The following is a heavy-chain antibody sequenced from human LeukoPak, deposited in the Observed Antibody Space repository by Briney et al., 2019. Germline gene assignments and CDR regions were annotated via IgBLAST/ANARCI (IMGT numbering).Heavy chain of an antibody. V-gene: IGHV3-9*01. J-gene: IGHJ6*02. Sequence: PGRSLRLSCAASGFTFDDYAMHWVRQAPGKGLEWVSGISWNSGSIGYADSVKGRFTISRDNAKNSLYLQMNSLRAEGTALYYCAKDKNGMDVWGQGTTVTVSS. CDR3: AKDKNGMDV. CDR1: GFTFDDYA. CDR2: ISWNSGSI.